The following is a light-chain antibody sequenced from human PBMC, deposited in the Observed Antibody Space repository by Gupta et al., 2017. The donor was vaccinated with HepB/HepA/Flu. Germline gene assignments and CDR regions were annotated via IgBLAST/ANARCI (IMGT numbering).Light chain of an antibody. CDR3: QQYNNWPWM. Sequence: EIVMTQSPATLSVSPGERATLSCRASQSVSSYLAWYQQKPGQAPRLLIYGASTRATGIPARFSGSGSGTEFTLTISSLQSEDFAVYYCQQYNNWPWMFGQGTKVEIK. CDR2: GAS. CDR1: QSVSSY. J-gene: IGKJ1*01. V-gene: IGKV3-15*01.